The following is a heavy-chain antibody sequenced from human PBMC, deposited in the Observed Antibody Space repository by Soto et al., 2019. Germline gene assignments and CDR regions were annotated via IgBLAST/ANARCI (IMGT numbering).Heavy chain of an antibody. V-gene: IGHV4-4*02. Sequence: QVQLQESGPGLVKPSGTLSLTCAVSGGSISSSNWWSWVHQPPGKGLEWIGEIYHSGSTNYNPSLKSRVTVSVDKSKNQFSLKLNSMTAADTAVYYCARVGPMESGSYWAFDYWGQGTLVTVSS. D-gene: IGHD1-26*01. CDR1: GGSISSSNW. J-gene: IGHJ4*02. CDR3: ARVGPMESGSYWAFDY. CDR2: IYHSGST.